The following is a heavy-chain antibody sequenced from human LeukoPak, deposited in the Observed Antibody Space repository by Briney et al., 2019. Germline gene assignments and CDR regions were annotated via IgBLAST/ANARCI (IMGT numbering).Heavy chain of an antibody. CDR2: ISYDGSNK. CDR1: GFTFSSYG. J-gene: IGHJ4*02. D-gene: IGHD3-22*01. Sequence: QPGGSLRLSCAASGFTFSSYGMHWVRQAPGKGLEWVAVISYDGSNKYYADSVKGRFTISRDNAKNSLYLQMNSLRDEDTAVYYCARDRAYYYDSSGYYYFDHWGQGTLVTVSS. V-gene: IGHV3-30*03. CDR3: ARDRAYYYDSSGYYYFDH.